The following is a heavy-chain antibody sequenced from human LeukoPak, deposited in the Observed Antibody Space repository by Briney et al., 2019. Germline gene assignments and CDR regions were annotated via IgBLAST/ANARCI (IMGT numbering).Heavy chain of an antibody. V-gene: IGHV4-59*01. D-gene: IGHD1-26*01. J-gene: IGHJ6*02. CDR1: GGSISSYY. CDR3: ARGRGIVGATYYYYGMDV. CDR2: IYYSGST. Sequence: PSETLSLTCTVSGGSISSYYWSWIRQPPGKGLEWIGYIYYSGSTNYNPSLKSRVTISVDTSKNQFSLKLSSVTAADTAVYYCARGRGIVGATYYYYGMDVWGQGTTVTVSS.